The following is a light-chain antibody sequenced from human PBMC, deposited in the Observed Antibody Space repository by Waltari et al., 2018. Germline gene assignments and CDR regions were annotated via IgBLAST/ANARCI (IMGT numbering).Light chain of an antibody. V-gene: IGLV1-47*02. CDR3: AVWDERVRGRV. CDR2: NNK. J-gene: IGLJ3*02. Sequence: QSVLTPPPSASGTPGQRVTHHGSGGAAHISANLLYRYHQLPGKAPKLLSLNNKQGPSGFPDRFSDAKSGTSASRAISGLRSEDEAEYYCAVWDERVRGRVFGGGTKLTVL. CDR1: AAHISANL.